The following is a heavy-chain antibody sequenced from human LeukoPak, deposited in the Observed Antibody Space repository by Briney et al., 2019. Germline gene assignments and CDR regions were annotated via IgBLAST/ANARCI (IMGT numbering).Heavy chain of an antibody. Sequence: SETLSLTCAVYGGSFSGYYWSWIRQPPGKGLEWIGEINHSGSTNYNPSLKSRVTISVGTSKNQFSLKLSSVTAADTAVYYCARFKVSSSNFDYWGQGTLVTVSS. CDR3: ARFKVSSSNFDY. CDR1: GGSFSGYY. J-gene: IGHJ4*02. V-gene: IGHV4-34*01. CDR2: INHSGST.